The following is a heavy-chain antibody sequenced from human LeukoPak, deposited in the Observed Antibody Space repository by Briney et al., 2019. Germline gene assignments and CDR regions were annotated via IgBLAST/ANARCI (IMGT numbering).Heavy chain of an antibody. J-gene: IGHJ4*02. CDR3: ARRSLWFGELSLYYFDY. CDR2: IYYSGST. Sequence: PSETLSLTCTVSGGSISSSGYYWGWIRQPPGKGLEWIGSIYYSGSTYYNPSLKSRVTISVDTSKNQFSLKLSSVTAADTAGYYCARRSLWFGELSLYYFDYWGQGTLVTVSS. CDR1: GGSISSSGYY. V-gene: IGHV4-39*01. D-gene: IGHD3-10*01.